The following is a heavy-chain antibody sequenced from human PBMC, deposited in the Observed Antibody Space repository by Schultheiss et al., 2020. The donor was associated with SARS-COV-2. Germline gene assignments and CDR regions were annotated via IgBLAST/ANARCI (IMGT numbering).Heavy chain of an antibody. CDR2: IYYSGST. J-gene: IGHJ4*02. CDR3: AGNLQLYYYDSSGYPLDY. D-gene: IGHD3-22*01. CDR1: GGSISSGGYY. Sequence: SETLSLTCTVSGGSISSGGYYWSWICQHPGKGLEWIGYIYYSGSTYYNPSLKSRVTISVDTSKNQFSLKLSSVTAADTAVYYCAGNLQLYYYDSSGYPLDYWGQGTLVTVSS. V-gene: IGHV4-31*03.